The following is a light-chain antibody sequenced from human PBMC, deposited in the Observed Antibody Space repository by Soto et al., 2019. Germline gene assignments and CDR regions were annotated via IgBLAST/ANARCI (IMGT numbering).Light chain of an antibody. J-gene: IGLJ1*01. Sequence: QSALTQPASVSGSPGQSITISCTGTSSDVGGYNYVSWYQQHPGKAPKLMIYEVSNRPSGVSTRFSGSKSGNTASLTISGLQAEDEADYYCSSYTSSSTLVFGTGTKLTVL. CDR3: SSYTSSSTLV. CDR1: SSDVGGYNY. V-gene: IGLV2-14*01. CDR2: EVS.